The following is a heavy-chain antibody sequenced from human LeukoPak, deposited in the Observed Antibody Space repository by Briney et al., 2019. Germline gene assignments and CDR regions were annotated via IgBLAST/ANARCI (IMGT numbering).Heavy chain of an antibody. V-gene: IGHV3-23*01. CDR3: AKEGDSSSWYDLYDY. D-gene: IGHD6-13*01. CDR2: ISGNGDST. CDR1: GFTFSSYA. Sequence: GGSLRLSCAASGFTFSSYAMSWVRQAPGKGLEWVSAISGNGDSTYYADSVKGRFTISRDNSKNTLYLQMNSLRAEDTAVYYCAKEGDSSSWYDLYDYWGQGTLVTVSS. J-gene: IGHJ4*02.